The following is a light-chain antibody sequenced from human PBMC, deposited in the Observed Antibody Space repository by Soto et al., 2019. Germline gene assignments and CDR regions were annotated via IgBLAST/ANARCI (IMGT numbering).Light chain of an antibody. CDR2: GAS. Sequence: EIVLTQSPGTLSLSPGERATLSCRGSQSVSSSYLAWYQQKPGQAPRLLIYGASSRATGIPDRFSGSGSGTDFTLTISRLEPEDFAVYYCQQYGSSPFTFGGGTKVEIK. CDR3: QQYGSSPFT. V-gene: IGKV3-20*01. J-gene: IGKJ4*01. CDR1: QSVSSSY.